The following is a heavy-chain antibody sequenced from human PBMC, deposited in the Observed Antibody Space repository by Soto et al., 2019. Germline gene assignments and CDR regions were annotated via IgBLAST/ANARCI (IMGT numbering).Heavy chain of an antibody. CDR3: TTDDPINRN. V-gene: IGHV3-15*01. CDR2: IRSKVDSATT. J-gene: IGHJ4*02. Sequence: GGSLRLSCAASGFTFSNAWMSWVRQAPGKGLEWVGRIRSKVDSATTDYAAPVKGRFSISRDDSRNTLYLQMNSLKIEDTAVYYCTTDDPINRNWGQGTLVPVSS. CDR1: GFTFSNAW.